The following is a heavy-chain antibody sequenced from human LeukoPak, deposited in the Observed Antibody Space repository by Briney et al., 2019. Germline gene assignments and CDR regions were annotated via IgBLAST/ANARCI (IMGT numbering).Heavy chain of an antibody. Sequence: ASVKVSCKASGYTFTSYDINWVRQATGQGVEWMGWMNPNSGNTGYAQKFQGRVTMTRNTSISTAYMELSSLRSEDTAVYYCARGKSISYNWKGWFDPWGQGTLVTVSS. D-gene: IGHD1-20*01. CDR2: MNPNSGNT. J-gene: IGHJ5*02. V-gene: IGHV1-8*01. CDR1: GYTFTSYD. CDR3: ARGKSISYNWKGWFDP.